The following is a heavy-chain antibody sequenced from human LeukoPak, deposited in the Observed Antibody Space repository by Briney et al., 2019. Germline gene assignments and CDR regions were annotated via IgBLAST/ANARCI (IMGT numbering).Heavy chain of an antibody. V-gene: IGHV3-23*01. CDR1: GFTFSSYA. CDR2: ISGGGGSI. CDR3: AKGGFGRPFDY. J-gene: IGHJ4*02. Sequence: SGGSLRLSCAASGFTFSSYAMSWVRQAPGKGLEWVSAISGGGGSIYYADSVQGRFTISRDNSKNTLFLQMDSLRAEDTAVYYCAKGGFGRPFDYWGQGTLVTVSS. D-gene: IGHD3-10*01.